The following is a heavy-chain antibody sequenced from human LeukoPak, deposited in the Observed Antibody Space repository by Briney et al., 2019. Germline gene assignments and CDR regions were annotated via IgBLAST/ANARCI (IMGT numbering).Heavy chain of an antibody. D-gene: IGHD2-15*01. CDR1: GGSFSGYY. V-gene: IGHV4-34*01. Sequence: SETLSLTCAVYGGSFSGYYWSWIRQPPGKGLEWIGEINHSGSTNYNPSLKSRVTISVDTSKNQLSLKLSSVTAADTAVYYCARGNVVVVVAATAYYYYYYMDVWGKGTTVTVSS. J-gene: IGHJ6*03. CDR2: INHSGST. CDR3: ARGNVVVVVAATAYYYYYYMDV.